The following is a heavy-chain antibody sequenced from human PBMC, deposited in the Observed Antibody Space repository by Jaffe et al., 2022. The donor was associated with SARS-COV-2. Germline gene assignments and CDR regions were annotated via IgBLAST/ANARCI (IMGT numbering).Heavy chain of an antibody. CDR3: AKEYLRRGRPEPLFDY. Sequence: EVQLLESGGGLVQPGGSLRLSCAASGFTFSSYAMSWVRQAPGKGLEWVSAISGSGGSTYYADSVKGRFTISRDNSKNTLYLQMNSLRAEDTAVYYCAKEYLRRGRPEPLFDYWGQGTLVTVSS. CDR2: ISGSGGST. D-gene: IGHD1-26*01. CDR1: GFTFSSYA. J-gene: IGHJ4*02. V-gene: IGHV3-23*01.